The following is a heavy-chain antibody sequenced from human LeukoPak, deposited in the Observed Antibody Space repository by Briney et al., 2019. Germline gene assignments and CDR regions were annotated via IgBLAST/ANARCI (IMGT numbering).Heavy chain of an antibody. CDR1: GFTFSSYA. D-gene: IGHD1-26*01. CDR2: ISYDGNNK. Sequence: GGSLRLSCAASGFTFSSYAMHWVRQAPGKGLEWVAVISYDGNNKYYADSVKGRFTISRDDSRNTLYLQMNSLRGDDTAVYYCAKDVGKWESLHFFDYWGQGTLVTVSS. CDR3: AKDVGKWESLHFFDY. V-gene: IGHV3-30-3*01. J-gene: IGHJ4*02.